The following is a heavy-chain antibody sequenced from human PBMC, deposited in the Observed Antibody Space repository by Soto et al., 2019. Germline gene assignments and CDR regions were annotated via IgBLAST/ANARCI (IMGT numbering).Heavy chain of an antibody. CDR3: ARVNVVVVAATFEYEYYFDY. CDR1: GFTVSTNY. D-gene: IGHD2-15*01. V-gene: IGHV3-53*01. Sequence: LRLSCAASGFTVSTNYMSWVRQAPGRGLEWISTVYNTGSTYYAASVKGRFTISRDSSKNTLYLQMNSLRAEDTAVYYCARVNVVVVAATFEYEYYFDYWGQGTLVTVSS. J-gene: IGHJ4*02. CDR2: VYNTGST.